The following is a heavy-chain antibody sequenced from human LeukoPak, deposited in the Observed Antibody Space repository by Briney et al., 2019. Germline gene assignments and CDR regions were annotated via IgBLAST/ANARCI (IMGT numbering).Heavy chain of an antibody. CDR2: INSDGSST. Sequence: GGSLRLSCAASGFTFSSYWMHWVRQAPGKGLVWVSRINSDGSSTSYADSVKGRFTISRDNAKNSLYLQMNSLRAEDTALYYCAKDIRRRYSGSYDYWGQGTLVTVSS. CDR1: GFTFSSYW. CDR3: AKDIRRRYSGSYDY. V-gene: IGHV3-74*01. J-gene: IGHJ4*02. D-gene: IGHD1-26*01.